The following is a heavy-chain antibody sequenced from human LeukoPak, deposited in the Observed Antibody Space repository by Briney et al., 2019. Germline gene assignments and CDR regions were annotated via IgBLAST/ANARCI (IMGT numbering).Heavy chain of an antibody. J-gene: IGHJ6*03. Sequence: SETLSLTCTVSGGSISSSSYYWGWIRQPPGKGLEWIGSIYYSGSTYYNPSLKSRVTISVDTSKNQFSLKLSSVTAADTAVYYCARVGGGSGSPLDYYYYMDVWGKGTTVTVSS. D-gene: IGHD3-10*01. CDR2: IYYSGST. CDR1: GGSISSSSYY. CDR3: ARVGGGSGSPLDYYYYMDV. V-gene: IGHV4-39*07.